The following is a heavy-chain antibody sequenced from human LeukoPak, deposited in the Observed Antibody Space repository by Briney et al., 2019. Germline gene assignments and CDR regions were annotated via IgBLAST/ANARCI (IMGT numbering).Heavy chain of an antibody. J-gene: IGHJ3*02. CDR3: ARGYCSSTSCEGSFDI. V-gene: IGHV3-7*01. CDR1: GFIFSDYW. Sequence: GGSLRLSCAGSGFIFSDYWMTWVRQAPEKGLEWVANINEDGSDKYYGDSVKGRFTISRDNAEKSLYLQMNSLRAEDTAVYYCARGYCSSTSCEGSFDIWGQGTMVTVSS. CDR2: INEDGSDK. D-gene: IGHD2-2*01.